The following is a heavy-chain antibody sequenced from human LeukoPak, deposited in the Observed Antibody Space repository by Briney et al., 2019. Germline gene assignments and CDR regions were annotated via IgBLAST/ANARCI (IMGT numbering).Heavy chain of an antibody. D-gene: IGHD2-2*01. J-gene: IGHJ2*01. Sequence: ASVKVSCKASGYTFTSYGISWVRQAPGQGLEWMGWISAYNGNTNYAQKLQGRVTMTTDTSTSTAYMELRSLRSDDTAVYYCASTQDIVVVPAARDWYFDLWGRGTLVTVSS. V-gene: IGHV1-18*01. CDR3: ASTQDIVVVPAARDWYFDL. CDR2: ISAYNGNT. CDR1: GYTFTSYG.